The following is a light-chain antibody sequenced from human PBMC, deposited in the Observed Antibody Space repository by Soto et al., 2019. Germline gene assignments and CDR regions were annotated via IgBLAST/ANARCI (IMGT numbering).Light chain of an antibody. V-gene: IGKV3-20*01. CDR3: QQYGSSYT. CDR1: QSVSSSY. Sequence: EIVLTQSPGTLSLSPGERATLSCRASQSVSSSYLAWYQQKPGQAPRLLIYGASSRATGIPDRFSGSGYGTDFTLTISRLEPEDFAVYYCQQYGSSYTWGQGTKLEIK. J-gene: IGKJ2*01. CDR2: GAS.